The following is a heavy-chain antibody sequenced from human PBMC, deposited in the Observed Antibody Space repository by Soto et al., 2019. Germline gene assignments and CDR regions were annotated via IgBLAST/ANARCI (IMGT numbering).Heavy chain of an antibody. CDR3: ARVWDFSSAWVDY. CDR2: IYHSGST. J-gene: IGHJ4*02. V-gene: IGHV4-4*02. Sequence: ASETLSLTCAVSGGSISSTNWWSWVRQPPGKGLEWIGEIYHSGSTNYNPSLKSRVTISVDKSKNQFSLKLSSVTAADTAVYYCARVWDFSSAWVDYWGQGTLVTVSS. CDR1: GGSISSTNW. D-gene: IGHD6-19*01.